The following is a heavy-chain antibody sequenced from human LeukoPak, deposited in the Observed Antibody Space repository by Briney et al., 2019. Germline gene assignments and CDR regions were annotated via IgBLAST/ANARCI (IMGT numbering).Heavy chain of an antibody. J-gene: IGHJ5*02. CDR3: ARVAEIGNWFDP. CDR1: GYTFTGYY. D-gene: IGHD1-26*01. V-gene: IGHV1-2*04. CDR2: INPNSGGT. Sequence: GASVKVSCKASGYTFTGYYMHWVRQAPGQGLEWMGWINPNSGGTNYAQKFQGWVTMTGDTSISTAYMELSRLRSDDTAVYYCARVAEIGNWFDPWGQGTLVTVSS.